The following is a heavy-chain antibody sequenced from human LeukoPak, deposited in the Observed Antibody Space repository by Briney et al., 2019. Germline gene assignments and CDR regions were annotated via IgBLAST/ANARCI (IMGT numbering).Heavy chain of an antibody. V-gene: IGHV3-33*01. J-gene: IGHJ4*02. CDR3: AGDPPRGGWALDY. CDR2: IWDDGSSK. D-gene: IGHD3-16*01. Sequence: GRSLRLSCAASGFSFSTYAMHWVRQAPGKGLEWVAFIWDDGSSKYYADSVKGRFTISRDNSKNTLYLQMDSLRAEDTAVYYCAGDPPRGGWALDYWGQGTLVTVSS. CDR1: GFSFSTYA.